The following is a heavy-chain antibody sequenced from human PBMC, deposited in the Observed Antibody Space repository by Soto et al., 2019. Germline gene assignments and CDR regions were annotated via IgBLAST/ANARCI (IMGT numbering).Heavy chain of an antibody. D-gene: IGHD5-12*01. CDR2: IIPILGIA. CDR1: GGTFSSYT. CDR3: ARVYSRYDDAFDI. J-gene: IGHJ3*02. V-gene: IGHV1-69*02. Sequence: GASVKVSCKASGGTFSSYTISWVRQAPGQGLEWMGTIIPILGIANYAQKFQGRVTITADKSTSTAYMELSSLRSEDTAVYYCARVYSRYDDAFDIWGQGTMVTVSS.